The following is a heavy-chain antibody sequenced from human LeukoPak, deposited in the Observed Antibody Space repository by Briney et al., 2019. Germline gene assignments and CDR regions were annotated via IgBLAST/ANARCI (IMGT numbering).Heavy chain of an antibody. Sequence: SETLSLTCAVYGGSFSGYYWSWIRQPPGKGLEWTGYIYYSGSTNYNPSLKSRVTISVKTSKNQFSLKLSSVTAADTAVYYCARVAVTTFDYWGQGTLVTVSS. CDR1: GGSFSGYY. V-gene: IGHV4-59*08. D-gene: IGHD4-17*01. CDR3: ARVAVTTFDY. J-gene: IGHJ4*02. CDR2: IYYSGST.